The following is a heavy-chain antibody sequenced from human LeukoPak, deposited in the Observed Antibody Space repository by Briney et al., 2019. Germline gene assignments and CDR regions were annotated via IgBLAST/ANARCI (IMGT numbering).Heavy chain of an antibody. Sequence: ESGPTLVKPTQTLTLTCNFSGFSLSTRGVGVGWNRQPPGKALEWLAVIHWNDDVRYSPSLRGRLTIIKDTSKNQVVLTMTNMDPVDTATYYCAHRLVGSGLQYWGQGTLVTVSS. D-gene: IGHD3-22*01. CDR3: AHRLVGSGLQY. CDR1: GFSLSTRGVG. J-gene: IGHJ1*01. V-gene: IGHV2-5*01. CDR2: IHWNDDV.